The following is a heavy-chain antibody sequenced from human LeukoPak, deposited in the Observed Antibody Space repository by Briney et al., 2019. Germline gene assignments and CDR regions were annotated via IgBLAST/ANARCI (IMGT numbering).Heavy chain of an antibody. CDR1: GGSFSGYY. Sequence: SETLSLTXAVYGGSFSGYYWSWIRQPPGKGLEWIGYIYYSGSTNYNPSLKSRVTISVDTSKNQFSLKLSSVTAADTAVYYCARVLMIVDNDAFDIWGQGTMVTVSS. CDR3: ARVLMIVDNDAFDI. J-gene: IGHJ3*02. D-gene: IGHD3-22*01. CDR2: IYYSGST. V-gene: IGHV4-59*01.